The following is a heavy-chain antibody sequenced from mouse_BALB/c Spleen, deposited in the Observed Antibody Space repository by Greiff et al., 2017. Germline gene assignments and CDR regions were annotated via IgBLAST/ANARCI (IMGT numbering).Heavy chain of an antibody. D-gene: IGHD2-2*01. V-gene: IGHV1-4*02. J-gene: IGHJ3*01. CDR2: INPSSGYT. CDR3: ARSDGYDFAY. CDR1: GYTFTSYT. Sequence: VQLVESAAELARPGASVKMSCKASGYTFTSYTMHWVKQRPGQGLEWIGYINPSSGYTEYNQKFKDKTTLTADKSSSTAYMQLSSLTSEDSAVYYCARSDGYDFAYWGQGTLVTVSA.